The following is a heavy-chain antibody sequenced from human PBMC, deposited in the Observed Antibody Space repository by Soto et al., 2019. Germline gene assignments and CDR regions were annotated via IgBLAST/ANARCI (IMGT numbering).Heavy chain of an antibody. J-gene: IGHJ6*02. Sequence: GGSLRLSCAASGFTFSDYYMSWIRQAPGKGLEWVSYISYSGSNRYYADTVKGRFTISRDNSKNTLYLQMNSLRAEDTAVYYCAKDSAAGYYYYYGMDVWGQGTTVTVSS. CDR2: ISYSGSNR. CDR1: GFTFSDYY. D-gene: IGHD6-13*01. V-gene: IGHV3-11*04. CDR3: AKDSAAGYYYYYGMDV.